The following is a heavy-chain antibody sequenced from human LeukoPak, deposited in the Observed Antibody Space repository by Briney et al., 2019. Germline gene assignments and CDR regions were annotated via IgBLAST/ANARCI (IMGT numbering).Heavy chain of an antibody. CDR2: INHSGST. CDR3: ARRFGGGWFDP. J-gene: IGHJ5*02. CDR1: GGSFSGYY. V-gene: IGHV4-34*01. D-gene: IGHD3-10*01. Sequence: SETLSLTCAAYGGSFSGYYWSWIRQPPGKGLEWIGEINHSGSTNYNPSLKSRVTISVDTSKNQFFLKLSSVTAADTAVYYCARRFGGGWFDPWGQGTLVTVSS.